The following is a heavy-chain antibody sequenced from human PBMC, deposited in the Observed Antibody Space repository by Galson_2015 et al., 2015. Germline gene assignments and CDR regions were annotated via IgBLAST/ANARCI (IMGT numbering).Heavy chain of an antibody. CDR3: AKLMPRWLQFGAFDM. CDR1: GFTFSIHG. CDR2: MSYDGTFI. Sequence: SPRLSCASSGFTFSIHGMTWVRQPPGKGLEWVAAMSYDGTFIYYADSLKGRFTIPRDNSRGIVYLQMNSLRAEDTAVYYCAKLMPRWLQFGAFDMWGQGTRVTVAS. J-gene: IGHJ3*02. D-gene: IGHD5-24*01. V-gene: IGHV3-30*18.